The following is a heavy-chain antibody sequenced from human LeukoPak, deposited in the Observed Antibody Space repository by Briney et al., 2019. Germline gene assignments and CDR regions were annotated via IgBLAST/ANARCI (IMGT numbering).Heavy chain of an antibody. V-gene: IGHV3-23*01. CDR1: GFTFSSYA. CDR3: ASQGYDYVWGSYRPHSFDY. J-gene: IGHJ4*02. CDR2: ISGSGGST. D-gene: IGHD3-16*02. Sequence: PGGSLRLSCAASGFTFSSYAMSWVRQAPGRGLEWVSAISGSGGSTDYADSVKGRFTISRDNAKNSLYLQMNSLRAEDTAVYYCASQGYDYVWGSYRPHSFDYWGQGTLVTVSS.